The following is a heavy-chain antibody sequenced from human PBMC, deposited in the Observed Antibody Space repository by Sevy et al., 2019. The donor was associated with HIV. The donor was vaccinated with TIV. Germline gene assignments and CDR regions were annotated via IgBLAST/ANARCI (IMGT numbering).Heavy chain of an antibody. V-gene: IGHV3-21*01. CDR2: ISSSGSYI. J-gene: IGHJ4*02. Sequence: GGSLRLSCAVSGFNFSNYSMDWVRQAPGKGLEWVSSISSSGSYIYYSNSLKGRITISRDNAKNSVYLQMNSLRAEDTAVYYCASQFDYWGQGTLVTVSS. CDR1: GFNFSNYS. CDR3: ASQFDY.